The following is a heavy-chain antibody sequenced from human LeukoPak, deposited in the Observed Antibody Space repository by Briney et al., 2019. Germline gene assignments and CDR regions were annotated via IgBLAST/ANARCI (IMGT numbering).Heavy chain of an antibody. V-gene: IGHV3-9*01. J-gene: IGHJ6*02. CDR3: AKGVVAATRPYYYGMDV. D-gene: IGHD2-15*01. Sequence: GRSLRLSCAASGFTFDDYAMHWVRQAPGKDLEWVSGISWNSGSIGYADSVKGRFTISRDNAKNSLYLQMNSLRAEDTALYYCAKGVVAATRPYYYGMDVWGQGTTVTVSS. CDR2: ISWNSGSI. CDR1: GFTFDDYA.